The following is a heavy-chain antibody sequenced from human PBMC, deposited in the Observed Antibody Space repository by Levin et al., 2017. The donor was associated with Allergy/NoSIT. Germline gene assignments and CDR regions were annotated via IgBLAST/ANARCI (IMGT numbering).Heavy chain of an antibody. J-gene: IGHJ3*02. V-gene: IGHV3-30*18. D-gene: IGHD6-19*01. Sequence: PGGSLRLSCAASGFTFSSYGMHWVRQAPGKGLEWVAVISSDGRKKFYADSVKGRFTISRDNSKNTLDLQMNSLRAEDTAVYYCAKDVYGGGWDPLGNDAFEMWGQGTKVSVSS. CDR3: AKDVYGGGWDPLGNDAFEM. CDR2: ISSDGRKK. CDR1: GFTFSSYG.